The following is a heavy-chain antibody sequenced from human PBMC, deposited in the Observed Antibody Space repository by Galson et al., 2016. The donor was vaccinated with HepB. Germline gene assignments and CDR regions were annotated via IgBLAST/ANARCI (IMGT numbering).Heavy chain of an antibody. J-gene: IGHJ4*02. CDR1: GFTFSNAW. D-gene: IGHD3-3*01. V-gene: IGHV3-23*01. CDR2: ISDSGGST. CDR3: AKGPDFWSGYYHFDY. Sequence: SLRLSCAASGFTFSNAWMSWVRQAPGKGLEWVSTISDSGGSTYSADSVKGRFTISRDNSKNTLYLQMKSLRAEDTAIYYCAKGPDFWSGYYHFDYWGQGTLVTVSS.